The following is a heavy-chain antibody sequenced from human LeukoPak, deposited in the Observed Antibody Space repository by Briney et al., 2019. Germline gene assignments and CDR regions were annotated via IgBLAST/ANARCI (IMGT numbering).Heavy chain of an antibody. D-gene: IGHD4-11*01. J-gene: IGHJ5*02. CDR1: GGSISSSSYY. CDR2: IYYSGGT. Sequence: SGTLSLTCTVSGGSISSSSYYWGWIRQPPGKGLEWIGSIYYSGGTYYNPSLKSRVTISVDTSKNQFSLKLSSVTAADTAVYYCARRVTTVSWFDPWGQGTLVTVSS. V-gene: IGHV4-39*01. CDR3: ARRVTTVSWFDP.